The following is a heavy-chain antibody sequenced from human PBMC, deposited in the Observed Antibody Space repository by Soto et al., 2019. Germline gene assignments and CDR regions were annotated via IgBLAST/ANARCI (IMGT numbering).Heavy chain of an antibody. J-gene: IGHJ5*02. D-gene: IGHD3-10*01. CDR3: AGVVTMVRCA. CDR1: GFTFSDYY. V-gene: IGHV3-11*05. Sequence: QVQLVESGGGLVKPGGSLRLSCAASGFTFSDYYMSWIRQAPGKGLEWVSYISSSSSYTNYADSVKGRFTISRDNAKNSSCLHLNSRRDEDTAGYYCAGVVTMVRCAWGQGTLVTVSS. CDR2: ISSSSSYT.